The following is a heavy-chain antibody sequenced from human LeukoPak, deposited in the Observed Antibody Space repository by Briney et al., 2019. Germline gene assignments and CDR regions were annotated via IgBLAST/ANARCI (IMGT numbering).Heavy chain of an antibody. V-gene: IGHV4-30-4*08. CDR1: GGSISSSDYY. CDR3: ASYCSSSTCYTFDAFDI. CDR2: IYYSGGT. Sequence: SETLSLTCTVSGGSISSSDYYWSWIRQPPGKGLEWIGYIYYSGGTYYNPSLKSRVIISVDTSKNQFSLKLSSVTAADTAVYYCASYCSSSTCYTFDAFDIWGQGTMVTVSS. D-gene: IGHD2-2*02. J-gene: IGHJ3*02.